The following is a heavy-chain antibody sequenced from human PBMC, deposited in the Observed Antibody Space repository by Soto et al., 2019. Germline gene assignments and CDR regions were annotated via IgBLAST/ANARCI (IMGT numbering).Heavy chain of an antibody. CDR2: ISWNSGSI. V-gene: IGHV3-9*01. D-gene: IGHD4-17*01. CDR3: AKDTDYGGNSLHDAFDI. J-gene: IGHJ3*02. CDR1: GFTFDDYA. Sequence: EVQLVESGGGLVQPGRSLRLSCAASGFTFDDYAMHWVRQAPGKGLEWVSGISWNSGSIGYADSVKGRFTISRDNAKNSLYLQMNSLRAEDTALYYCAKDTDYGGNSLHDAFDIWGQGTMVTVSS.